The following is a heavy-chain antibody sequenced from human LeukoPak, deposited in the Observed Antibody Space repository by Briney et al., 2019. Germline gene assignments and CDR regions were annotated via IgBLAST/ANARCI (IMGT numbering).Heavy chain of an antibody. V-gene: IGHV3-15*05. CDR3: ARAEYCSSPSCYGLDY. J-gene: IGHJ4*02. CDR1: GFTFSDYY. D-gene: IGHD2-2*01. CDR2: IKSKGTGGTT. Sequence: GGSLRLSCAASGFTFSDYYMSWIRQAPGKGLEWVGRIKSKGTGGTTDYAAPVKGRFTISRDNAKNTLYLQMNSLRAEDTAVYYCARAEYCSSPSCYGLDYWGQGTLVTVSS.